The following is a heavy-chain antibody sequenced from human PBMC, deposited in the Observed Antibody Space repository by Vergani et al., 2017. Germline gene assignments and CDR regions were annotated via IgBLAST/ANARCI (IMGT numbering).Heavy chain of an antibody. CDR2: IIPIFGTA. Sequence: QVQLVQSGAEVKKPGSSVKVSCKASGGTFSSYAISWVRQAPGQGLEWMGGIIPIFGTANYAQKFQGRVTITADESTSTAYMELSSLRSEDTAVYYCARGYRDYDFWSGDYLFDYWGQGTLVTVSS. V-gene: IGHV1-69*01. CDR1: GGTFSSYA. CDR3: ARGYRDYDFWSGDYLFDY. D-gene: IGHD3-3*01. J-gene: IGHJ4*02.